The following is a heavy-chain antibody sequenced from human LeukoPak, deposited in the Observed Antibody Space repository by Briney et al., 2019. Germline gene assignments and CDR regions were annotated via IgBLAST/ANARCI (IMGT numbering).Heavy chain of an antibody. Sequence: PSETLSLTCTVSGGSISSSSYYWGWIRQPPGKGLEWIGSIYYSGSTYYNPSLKSRVTISVDTSKNQFSLKLSSVTAADTAEYYCARQTLDCSGGSCYGYFDYWGQGTLVTVSS. D-gene: IGHD2-15*01. V-gene: IGHV4-39*01. CDR3: ARQTLDCSGGSCYGYFDY. J-gene: IGHJ4*02. CDR1: GGSISSSSYY. CDR2: IYYSGST.